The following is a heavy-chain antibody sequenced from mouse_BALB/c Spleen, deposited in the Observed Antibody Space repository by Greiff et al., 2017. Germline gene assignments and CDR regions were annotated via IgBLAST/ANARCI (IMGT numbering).Heavy chain of an antibody. CDR1: GFTFSDFY. Sequence: EVQLVESGGGLVQPGGSLRLSCATSGFTFSDFYMEWVRQPPGKRLEWIAASRNKANDYTTEYSASVKGRFIVSRDTSQSILYLQMNTLRAEDTAIYYCASSGHGYFDYWGQGTTLTVSS. CDR2: SRNKANDYTT. D-gene: IGHD4-1*01. CDR3: ASSGHGYFDY. V-gene: IGHV7-1*02. J-gene: IGHJ2*01.